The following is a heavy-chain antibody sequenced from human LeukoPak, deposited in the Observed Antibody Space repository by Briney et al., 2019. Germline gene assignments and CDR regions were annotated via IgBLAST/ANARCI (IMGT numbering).Heavy chain of an antibody. J-gene: IGHJ4*02. V-gene: IGHV3-23*01. Sequence: GGSLRLSCAASGFTFSSYAMSWVRQAPGRGLEWVSAISGSGGSTYYADSVKGRFTISRDNSKNTLYLQMNSLRAEDTAVYYCAKRRELSTLNDYWGQGTLVTVSS. CDR2: ISGSGGST. CDR1: GFTFSSYA. CDR3: AKRRELSTLNDY. D-gene: IGHD1-26*01.